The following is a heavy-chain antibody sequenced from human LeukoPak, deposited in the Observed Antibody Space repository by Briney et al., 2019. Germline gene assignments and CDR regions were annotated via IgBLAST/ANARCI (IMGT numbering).Heavy chain of an antibody. V-gene: IGHV4-59*01. CDR3: ARVGGDLEYYFDY. J-gene: IGHJ4*02. Sequence: SETLSLTCTVSGGSISSYYWSWIRQPPGKGPEWIGYIYYSGSTNYNPSLKSRVTISVDTSKNQFSLKLSSVTAADTAVYYCARVGGDLEYYFDYWGQGTLVTVSS. CDR2: IYYSGST. CDR1: GGSISSYY. D-gene: IGHD2-21*02.